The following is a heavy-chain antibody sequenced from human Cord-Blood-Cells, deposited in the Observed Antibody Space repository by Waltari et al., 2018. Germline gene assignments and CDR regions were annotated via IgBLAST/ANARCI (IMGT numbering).Heavy chain of an antibody. V-gene: IGHV3-73*01. Sequence: EVQLVASGGGLVQPGGSLKLSCAASGFPFSGSPMHWVRQASGKGLAWVARIRSKANSYATAYAASVKGRFTISRDDSKNTAYLQMNSLKTEDTAVYYCTLQGGATDYWGQGTLVTVSS. CDR3: TLQGGATDY. J-gene: IGHJ4*02. D-gene: IGHD1-26*01. CDR2: IRSKANSYAT. CDR1: GFPFSGSP.